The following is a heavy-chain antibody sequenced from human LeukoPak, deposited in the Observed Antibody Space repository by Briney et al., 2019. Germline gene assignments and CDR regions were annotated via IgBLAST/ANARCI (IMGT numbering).Heavy chain of an antibody. CDR1: GFTFSSYA. CDR3: AKNPLLWFGPPSEYYFDY. D-gene: IGHD3-10*01. V-gene: IGHV3-23*01. CDR2: ISGSGGST. Sequence: PGGSLRLSCAASGFTFSSYAMSWVRQAPGKGLEWVSAISGSGGSTYYADSVKGRFTISRDNSKNTLYLQMNSLRAEDTVVYYCAKNPLLWFGPPSEYYFDYWGQGTLVTVSS. J-gene: IGHJ4*02.